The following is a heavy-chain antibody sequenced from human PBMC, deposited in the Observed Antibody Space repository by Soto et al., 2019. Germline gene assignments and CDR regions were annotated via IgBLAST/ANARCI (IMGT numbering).Heavy chain of an antibody. Sequence: SETLSLTCTVSGGSISSYYWSWIRQPPGKGLEWIGSIYYSGSTNYNPSLKSRVTISVDTSKNQFSLKLSSVTAADTAVYYCAPYDFWSGYFTWGQGTLVTVSS. J-gene: IGHJ5*02. CDR3: APYDFWSGYFT. CDR2: IYYSGST. CDR1: GGSISSYY. D-gene: IGHD3-3*01. V-gene: IGHV4-59*08.